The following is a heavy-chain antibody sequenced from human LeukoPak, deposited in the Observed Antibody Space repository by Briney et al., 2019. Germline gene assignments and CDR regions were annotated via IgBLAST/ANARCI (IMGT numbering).Heavy chain of an antibody. CDR2: ISSSSSTI. V-gene: IGHV3-48*04. Sequence: GGSLRLSCAASGFTFSSYSMNWVRQAPGKGLEWVSYISSSSSTIYYADSVKGRFTISRDNAKNSLYLQMNSLRAEDTAVYYCARGRRVTTFDYWGQGTLVTVSS. J-gene: IGHJ4*02. CDR3: ARGRRVTTFDY. D-gene: IGHD4-17*01. CDR1: GFTFSSYS.